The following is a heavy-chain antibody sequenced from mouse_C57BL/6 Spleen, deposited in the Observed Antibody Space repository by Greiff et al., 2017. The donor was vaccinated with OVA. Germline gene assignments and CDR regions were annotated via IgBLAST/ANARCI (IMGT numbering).Heavy chain of an antibody. CDR3: TRRGDGYYVFDY. CDR1: GFTFSDAW. D-gene: IGHD2-3*01. Sequence: EVNVVESGGGLVQPGGSMKLSCAASGFTFSDAWMDWVRQSPEKGLEWVAEIRNKANNHATYYAESVKGRFTISRDDSKSSVYLQMNSLRAEDTGIYYCTRRGDGYYVFDYWGQGTTLTVSS. CDR2: IRNKANNHAT. V-gene: IGHV6-6*01. J-gene: IGHJ2*01.